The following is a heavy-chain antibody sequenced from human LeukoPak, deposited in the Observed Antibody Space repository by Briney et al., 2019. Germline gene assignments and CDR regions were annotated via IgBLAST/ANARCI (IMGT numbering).Heavy chain of an antibody. D-gene: IGHD3-9*01. Sequence: PGGSLRLSCAASGFTFSSYWMSWVRQAPGKGLEWVANIKQDGSEKYYVDSVEGRFTISRDNSKNTLYLQMNSLRPEDTAVYYCSILGPVSNPTGFQHWGQGTLVTVSS. V-gene: IGHV3-7*01. CDR1: GFTFSSYW. J-gene: IGHJ1*01. CDR2: IKQDGSEK. CDR3: SILGPVSNPTGFQH.